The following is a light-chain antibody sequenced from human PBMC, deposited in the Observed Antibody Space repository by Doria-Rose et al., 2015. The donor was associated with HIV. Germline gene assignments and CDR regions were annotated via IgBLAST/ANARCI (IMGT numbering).Light chain of an antibody. CDR1: QSFSSTY. CDR3: HQYGTSWT. CDR2: DGS. Sequence: TQSPGTLSLSPGERATLSCRASQSFSSTYLAWYQQKPGQAPSLLIYDGSTRATGIPDRFSASGSGTDFTPTINRLEPEDFALYYCHQYGTSWTFGQGTEVEI. V-gene: IGKV3-20*01. J-gene: IGKJ1*01.